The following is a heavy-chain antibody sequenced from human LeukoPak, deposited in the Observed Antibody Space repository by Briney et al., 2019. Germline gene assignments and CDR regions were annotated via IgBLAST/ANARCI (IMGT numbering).Heavy chain of an antibody. V-gene: IGHV3-23*01. D-gene: IGHD3-3*01. CDR2: IGGSGDST. J-gene: IGHJ4*02. CDR3: IGRAVGVNDY. Sequence: PGGSLRLSCAASGFTFRSYAMNWVRQAPGEGLEWVSTIGGSGDSTYYADSVKGRFTISRDNSKNTLYLQMNSLRAEDTAVYYCIGRAVGVNDYWGQGTLVTVSS. CDR1: GFTFRSYA.